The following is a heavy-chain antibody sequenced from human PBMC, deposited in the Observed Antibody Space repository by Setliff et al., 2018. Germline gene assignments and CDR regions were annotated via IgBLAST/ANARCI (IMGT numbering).Heavy chain of an antibody. CDR3: ARRPYSSSFLSPFVGNWFDP. D-gene: IGHD6-13*01. CDR1: GYSFTSYW. Sequence: PGESLKISCKGSGYSFTSYWIGRVRQMPGKGLEWMGIIYPGDSDTRYSPSFQGQVTISADKSISTAYLQWSSLKASDTAMYYCARRPYSSSFLSPFVGNWFDPWGQGTLVTVSS. J-gene: IGHJ5*02. CDR2: IYPGDSDT. V-gene: IGHV5-51*01.